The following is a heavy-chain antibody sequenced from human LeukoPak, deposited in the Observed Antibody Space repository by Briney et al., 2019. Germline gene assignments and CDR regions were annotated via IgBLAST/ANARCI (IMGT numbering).Heavy chain of an antibody. Sequence: GGSLRLSCAASGFTFSMYSMNWVRQAPGKGLEWVSYISSLSGTIEYADSVKGRFTISRDNAKNSLYLQMNSLRAEDTAVYYCAELGITMIGGVWGKGTTVTISS. J-gene: IGHJ6*04. CDR1: GFTFSMYS. V-gene: IGHV3-48*04. CDR2: ISSLSGTI. D-gene: IGHD3-10*02. CDR3: AELGITMIGGV.